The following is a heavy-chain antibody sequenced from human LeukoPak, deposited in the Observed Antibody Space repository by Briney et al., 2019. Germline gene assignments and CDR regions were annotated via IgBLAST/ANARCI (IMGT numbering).Heavy chain of an antibody. J-gene: IGHJ4*02. CDR2: ISGSGGST. CDR1: GLTVSNYG. D-gene: IGHD3-22*01. V-gene: IGHV3-23*01. CDR3: AKRGVVIRVILVGFHKEAYYFDS. Sequence: GGSLRLYCAVSGLTVSNYGMSWVRQAPGKGLEWVAGISGSGGSTNYADSVKGRFTISRDNPKNTLYLQMNSLRAEDTAVYFCAKRGVVIRVILVGFHKEAYYFDSWGQGALVTVSS.